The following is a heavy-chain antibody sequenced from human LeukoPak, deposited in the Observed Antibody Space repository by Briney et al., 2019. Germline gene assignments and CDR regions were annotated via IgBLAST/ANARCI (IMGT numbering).Heavy chain of an antibody. CDR1: GFTFRDYW. D-gene: IGHD2-8*02. CDR2: IKQDGSEK. J-gene: IGHJ4*02. Sequence: GGSLRLSCAASGFTFRDYWMSWVRQAPGKGLEWVATIKQDGSEKYYVDSVKGRFTISRDNARNSLFLQMNSLRAEDTAVYYCARVSTGKYYFDSWGQGTLVTVSS. V-gene: IGHV3-7*01. CDR3: ARVSTGKYYFDS.